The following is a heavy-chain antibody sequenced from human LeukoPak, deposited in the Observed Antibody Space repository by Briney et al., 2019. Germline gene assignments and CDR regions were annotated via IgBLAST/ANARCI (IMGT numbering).Heavy chain of an antibody. Sequence: PSQTLSLTCAVSGGSISSDDYYWSWIRQHPGKGLEWIGYIYYSGSTYYNPSLKSRVTISVDTSENQFSLNLSSVTAADTAVYYCARVDYYSSGNFYAYDCWGQGTLVTVSS. CDR2: IYYSGST. V-gene: IGHV4-31*11. J-gene: IGHJ4*02. D-gene: IGHD3-10*01. CDR3: ARVDYYSSGNFYAYDC. CDR1: GGSISSDDYY.